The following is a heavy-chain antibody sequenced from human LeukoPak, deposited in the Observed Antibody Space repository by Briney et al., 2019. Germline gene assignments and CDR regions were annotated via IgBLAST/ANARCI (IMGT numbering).Heavy chain of an antibody. CDR2: IKEDGSEK. Sequence: PGGSLRLSCAASGFTFSTYWMTWVRQAPGKWLEWVANIKEDGSEKYYVDSVKGRFTISRDNAKNSLYLQMNSLRAEDTAVYYCARSLGYCSSTSCYTFDYWGQGTLVTVSS. V-gene: IGHV3-7*03. CDR1: GFTFSTYW. D-gene: IGHD2-2*02. J-gene: IGHJ4*02. CDR3: ARSLGYCSSTSCYTFDY.